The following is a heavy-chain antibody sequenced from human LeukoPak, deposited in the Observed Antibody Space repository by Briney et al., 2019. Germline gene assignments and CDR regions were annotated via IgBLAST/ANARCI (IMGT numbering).Heavy chain of an antibody. Sequence: MSSETLSLTCAVYGGSFSGYYWSWIRQPPGKGLEWIGEINHSGSTNYNPSLKRRVTISVDTSKNQFSLKLSSVTAADTAVYYCPRGRYDSSGYYLGFDYWGQGTLVTVSS. CDR3: PRGRYDSSGYYLGFDY. CDR1: GGSFSGYY. CDR2: INHSGST. V-gene: IGHV4-34*01. D-gene: IGHD3-22*01. J-gene: IGHJ4*02.